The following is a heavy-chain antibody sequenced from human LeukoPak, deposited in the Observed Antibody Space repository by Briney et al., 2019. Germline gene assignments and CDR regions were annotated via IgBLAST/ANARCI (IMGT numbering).Heavy chain of an antibody. D-gene: IGHD3-22*01. CDR1: GFTFSSYA. J-gene: IGHJ2*01. Sequence: GGSLRLSCAASGFTFSSYAMSWVRQAPGKGLEWVSAISGSGGSTYCADSVKGRFTISRDNSKNTLYLQMNSLRAEDTAVYYCAKGRSSGYYYWYFDLWGRGTLVTVSS. CDR3: AKGRSSGYYYWYFDL. V-gene: IGHV3-23*01. CDR2: ISGSGGST.